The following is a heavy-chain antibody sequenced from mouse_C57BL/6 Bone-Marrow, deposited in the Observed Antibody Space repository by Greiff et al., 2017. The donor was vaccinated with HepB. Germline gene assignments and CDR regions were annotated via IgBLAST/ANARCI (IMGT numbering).Heavy chain of an antibody. CDR3: AIMNFGYSNDEGYDLDY. CDR1: GYTFTSYW. Sequence: QVQLQQPGAELVKPGASVKMSCKASGYTFTSYWITWVKQRPGQGLEWIGDIYPGSGSTNYNEKFKSKATQTLDTSSSTAYMHLSSLTSEDSAVYYCAIMNFGYSNDEGYDLDYWGQGTTLTVSS. V-gene: IGHV1-55*01. J-gene: IGHJ2*01. D-gene: IGHD2-12*01. CDR2: IYPGSGST.